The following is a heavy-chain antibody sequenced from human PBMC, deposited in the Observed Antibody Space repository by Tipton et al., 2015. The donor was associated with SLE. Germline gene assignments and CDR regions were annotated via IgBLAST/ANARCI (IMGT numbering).Heavy chain of an antibody. CDR2: ISWNGGSI. V-gene: IGHV3-9*01. CDR3: WVAVAAKDY. D-gene: IGHD6-19*01. J-gene: IGHJ4*02. Sequence: RSLRLSCAASGFTFDDYAMHWVRQAPGKGLEWVSGISWNGGSIGYADSVKGRFTISRDNAKNSLYLQMNSLRAEDTALYYCWVAVAAKDYWGQGTLVTVSS. CDR1: GFTFDDYA.